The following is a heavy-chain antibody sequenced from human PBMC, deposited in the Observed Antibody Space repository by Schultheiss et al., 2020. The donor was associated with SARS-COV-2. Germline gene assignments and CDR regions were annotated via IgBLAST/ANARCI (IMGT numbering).Heavy chain of an antibody. D-gene: IGHD5-18*01. V-gene: IGHV4-39*01. CDR3: ARHGDTAMVVGRNWFDP. CDR1: GDSFSGSTHH. CDR2: IYHSGSR. Sequence: SETLSLTCTVSGDSFSGSTHHWAWIRQPPGKGLEWIGSIYHSGSRYYNPSLDSRLTISGDTSRNQFSLKLNSVTAADTAVYYCARHGDTAMVVGRNWFDPWGQGTLVTVSS. J-gene: IGHJ5*02.